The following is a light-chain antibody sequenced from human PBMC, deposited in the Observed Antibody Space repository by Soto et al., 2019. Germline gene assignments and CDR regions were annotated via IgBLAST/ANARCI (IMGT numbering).Light chain of an antibody. J-gene: IGLJ1*01. CDR3: SSYTSSSTPYV. CDR2: DVT. Sequence: QSVLTQPASVSGSPGQSITISCTGTSSDVGGYNYVSWYHQHPVKAPKLMIYDVTNRPSGVSDRFSGSKSGNTASLTISGLQAEDEADYYCSSYTSSSTPYVFGTGTKVTVL. CDR1: SSDVGGYNY. V-gene: IGLV2-14*01.